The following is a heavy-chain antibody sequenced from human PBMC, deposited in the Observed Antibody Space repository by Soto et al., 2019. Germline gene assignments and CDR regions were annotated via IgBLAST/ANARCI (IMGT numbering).Heavy chain of an antibody. CDR2: TSWEGGST. J-gene: IGHJ4*02. CDR1: GFNFYDFA. CDR3: AKDHDEDFGYDLDYFNS. Sequence: GGSLRLSCAAPGFNFYDFALPWVPQAPGKGLEWVSGTSWEGGSTGYADSVKGRFIISRDNAKNSLFLQMNSLTADDTALYYCAKDHDEDFGYDLDYFNSWGQGTLVTVSS. D-gene: IGHD5-12*01. V-gene: IGHV3-9*01.